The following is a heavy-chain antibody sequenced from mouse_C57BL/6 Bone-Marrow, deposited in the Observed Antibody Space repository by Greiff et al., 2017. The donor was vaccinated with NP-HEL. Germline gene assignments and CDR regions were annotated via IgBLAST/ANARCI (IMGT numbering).Heavy chain of an antibody. Sequence: QVQLKQPGAELVKPGASVKLSCKASGYTFTSYWMHWVKQRPGQGLEWIGMIHPNSGSTNYNEKFKSKATLTVDKSSSTAYIQLSSLTSEDSAVYYCAREDYGSSPYYAMDYWGQGTSVTVSS. J-gene: IGHJ4*01. CDR2: IHPNSGST. V-gene: IGHV1-64*01. CDR1: GYTFTSYW. CDR3: AREDYGSSPYYAMDY. D-gene: IGHD1-1*01.